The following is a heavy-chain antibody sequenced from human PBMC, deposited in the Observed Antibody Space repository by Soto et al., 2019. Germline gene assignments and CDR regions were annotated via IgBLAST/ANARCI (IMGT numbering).Heavy chain of an antibody. V-gene: IGHV4-30-4*01. Sequence: PSETLSLTCTVSGASINSADYYWSWIRQPPGKGLEWIGYFYYTGRTSYNPSLKTRVSISVDTSKKHFSLKLTSVTAADTAMYYCARNYGPGYTFDYWGQGTLVTVSS. CDR3: ARNYGPGYTFDY. CDR2: FYYTGRT. J-gene: IGHJ4*02. D-gene: IGHD3-10*01. CDR1: GASINSADYY.